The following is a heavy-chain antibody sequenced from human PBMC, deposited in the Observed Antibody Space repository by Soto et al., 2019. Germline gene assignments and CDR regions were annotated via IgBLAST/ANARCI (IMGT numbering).Heavy chain of an antibody. J-gene: IGHJ6*02. CDR2: INPIFPTP. Sequence: QVQLVQSGAEVKKPGSSVTVSCKASGGTFGNSAISWVRQAPGQGLEWMGGINPIFPTPDYAQKFQGRVTITADESTSTAYMELTSLRSEATAVYYCARDKDRQQLGGNYYYGIDVWGQGTTVTVSS. CDR3: ARDKDRQQLGGNYYYGIDV. CDR1: GGTFGNSA. D-gene: IGHD3-3*02. V-gene: IGHV1-69*12.